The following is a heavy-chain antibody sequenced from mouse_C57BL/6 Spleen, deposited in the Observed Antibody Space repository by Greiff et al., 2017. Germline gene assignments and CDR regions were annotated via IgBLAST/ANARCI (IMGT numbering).Heavy chain of an antibody. CDR2: FYPGSGSI. V-gene: IGHV1-62-2*01. J-gene: IGHJ3*01. D-gene: IGHD2-2*01. Sequence: VQLQQSGAELVKPGASVKLSCKASGYTFTEYTIHWVKQRSGQGLEWIGWFYPGSGSIKYNEKFKDKATLTADKSSSTVSMELSRLTSEDSAVXYRDRQEVWGYDRFPFDYWGQGTLVTVSA. CDR1: GYTFTEYT. CDR3: DRQEVWGYDRFPFDY.